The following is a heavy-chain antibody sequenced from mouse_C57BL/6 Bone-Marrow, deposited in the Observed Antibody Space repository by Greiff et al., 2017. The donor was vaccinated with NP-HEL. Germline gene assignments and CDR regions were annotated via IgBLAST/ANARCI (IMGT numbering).Heavy chain of an antibody. D-gene: IGHD4-1*01. CDR1: GYTFTSYW. CDR2: IDPSDSET. J-gene: IGHJ3*01. CDR3: ARGRIGTEFAY. V-gene: IGHV1-52*01. Sequence: QVQLQQPGAELVRPGSSVKLSCKASGYTFTSYWMHWVKQRPIQGLEWIGNIDPSDSETHYNQKFKDKATLTVDKSSSTAYMLLSSLTSEDSAVYYCARGRIGTEFAYWGQGTLVTVSA.